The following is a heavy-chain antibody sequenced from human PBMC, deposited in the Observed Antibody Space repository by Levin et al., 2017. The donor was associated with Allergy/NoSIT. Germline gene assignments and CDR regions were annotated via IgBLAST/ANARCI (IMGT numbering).Heavy chain of an antibody. Sequence: AASVKVSCKASGYTFTSYDINWVRQATGQGLEWMGWMNPNSGNTGYAQKFQGRVTMTRNTSISTAYMELSSLRSEDTAVYYCARGSKDCSGGSCRYWGQGTLVTVSS. CDR2: MNPNSGNT. CDR3: ARGSKDCSGGSCRY. CDR1: GYTFTSYD. D-gene: IGHD2-15*01. J-gene: IGHJ4*02. V-gene: IGHV1-8*01.